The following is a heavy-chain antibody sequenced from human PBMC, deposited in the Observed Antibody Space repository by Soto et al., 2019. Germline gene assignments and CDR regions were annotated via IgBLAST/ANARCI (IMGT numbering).Heavy chain of an antibody. J-gene: IGHJ4*02. CDR2: ISSGSSDT. CDR1: GFTFSRVS. Sequence: GGSLRLSCEASGFTFSRVSMNWDRQAPGKGLEWVASISSGSSDTWYADSVQVRFIISRDNAHHSLFLQLTTLRPEYTPMYYCARVAYWGPGTKVTVSS. V-gene: IGHV3-21*01. CDR3: ARVAY.